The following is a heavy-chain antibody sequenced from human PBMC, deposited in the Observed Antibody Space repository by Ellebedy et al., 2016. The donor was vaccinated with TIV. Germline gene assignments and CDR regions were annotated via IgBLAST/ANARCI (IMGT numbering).Heavy chain of an antibody. J-gene: IGHJ6*02. CDR1: GFSTSG. CDR3: AKGAYPVPTVMAV. V-gene: IGHV3-30*02. D-gene: IGHD4-17*01. Sequence: PGGSLRLSCEASGFSTSGMHWVRQAPGKGLEWVAFIRSDGSTKYYADSMKGRFTISRDDSKNTLYLQMNSLRTEDTAVYYCAKGAYPVPTVMAVWGQGTTVTVSS. CDR2: IRSDGSTK.